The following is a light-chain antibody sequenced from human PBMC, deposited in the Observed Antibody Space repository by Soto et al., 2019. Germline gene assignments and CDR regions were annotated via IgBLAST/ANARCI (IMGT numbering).Light chain of an antibody. CDR2: GAS. CDR1: QSVTSDY. Sequence: EIVLPQSPGTLSLSPGERATLSCRASQSVTSDYLAWYQQRPGQPPRLLIYGASSRATGIPDRFSGRGSGTDFSLIISELESEDFAVYYCQQYSSSPRTFGGGTRVEIK. CDR3: QQYSSSPRT. J-gene: IGKJ4*01. V-gene: IGKV3-20*01.